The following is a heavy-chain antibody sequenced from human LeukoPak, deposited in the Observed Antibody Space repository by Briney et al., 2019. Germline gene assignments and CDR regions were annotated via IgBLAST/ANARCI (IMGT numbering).Heavy chain of an antibody. Sequence: GGSLRLSCTGSGFTFSSYAMTWVRQAPGKGLEWVSSVSGGGNNTYSADSVKGRFTISRDNSKNTLYLQMNSLRAEDTAVCYCARDKGVEYCSSTSCYANWFDPWGQGTLVTVSS. V-gene: IGHV3-23*01. CDR1: GFTFSSYA. CDR3: ARDKGVEYCSSTSCYANWFDP. D-gene: IGHD2-2*01. CDR2: VSGGGNNT. J-gene: IGHJ5*02.